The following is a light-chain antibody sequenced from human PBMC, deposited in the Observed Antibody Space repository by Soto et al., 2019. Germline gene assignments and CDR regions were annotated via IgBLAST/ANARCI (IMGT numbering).Light chain of an antibody. J-gene: IGKJ4*01. Sequence: DIQLTQSPSFLSASVGDRVTITCRASQGISSYLAWYQQKPGKAPKILIYAASTLQSGVPSRISGSGSGTEFTLTISSLQPEDFETYYCQQLNNFPLTFGGGTKVEIK. CDR1: QGISSY. CDR2: AAS. V-gene: IGKV1-9*01. CDR3: QQLNNFPLT.